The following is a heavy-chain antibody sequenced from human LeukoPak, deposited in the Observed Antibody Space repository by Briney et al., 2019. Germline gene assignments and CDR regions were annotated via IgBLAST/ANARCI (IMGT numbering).Heavy chain of an antibody. CDR2: IIPIFGIA. Sequence: SVKVSCKASGGTFSSYAISWVRQAPGQGLEWMGRIIPIFGIANYAQKFQGRVTITADKSTSTAHMELSSLRSEDTAVYYCARVLRKGFWRDYYYYGMDVWGQGTTVTVSS. J-gene: IGHJ6*02. D-gene: IGHD3-3*01. CDR1: GGTFSSYA. V-gene: IGHV1-69*04. CDR3: ARVLRKGFWRDYYYYGMDV.